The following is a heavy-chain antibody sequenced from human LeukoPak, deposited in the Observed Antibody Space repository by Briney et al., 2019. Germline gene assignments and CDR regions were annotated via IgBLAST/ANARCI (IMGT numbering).Heavy chain of an antibody. J-gene: IGHJ4*02. CDR1: GGSFSGYY. D-gene: IGHD6-19*01. CDR2: IAYSGST. V-gene: IGHV4-59*01. CDR3: ARGSSSGWYTSDY. Sequence: PSETLSLTCAVYGGSFSGYYWSWIRQPPGKGLEWIGYIAYSGSTNYNPSLKSRVTISVDTSKNQFSLKLSSVTAADTAVYYCARGSSSGWYTSDYWGQGTLVTVSS.